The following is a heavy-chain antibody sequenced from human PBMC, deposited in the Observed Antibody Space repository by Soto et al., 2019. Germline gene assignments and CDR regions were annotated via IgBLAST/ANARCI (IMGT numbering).Heavy chain of an antibody. Sequence: QVQLVESGGGVVQPGRSLRLSCAASGFTFSSYGMHWVRQAPGKGLEWVAVISYDGSNKYYADSVKGRFTISRDNSKNTLYLQMNSLRAEHTAVYYCAKDHHSGYAPPTWLDPLGQGTLVTVSS. D-gene: IGHD5-12*01. CDR3: AKDHHSGYAPPTWLDP. V-gene: IGHV3-30*18. J-gene: IGHJ5*02. CDR2: ISYDGSNK. CDR1: GFTFSSYG.